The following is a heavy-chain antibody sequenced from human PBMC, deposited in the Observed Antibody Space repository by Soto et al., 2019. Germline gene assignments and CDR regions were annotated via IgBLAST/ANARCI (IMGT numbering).Heavy chain of an antibody. V-gene: IGHV1-58*02. Sequence: SVKVSCKASGFTFTSSAMQWVRQARGQRLEWIGWIVVGSGNTNYAQKFQERVTITRDMSTSTAYMELSSLRSEDTAVYYCAAYRLGWSGRFDYWGQGTLVTVSS. CDR3: AAYRLGWSGRFDY. CDR1: GFTFTSSA. CDR2: IVVGSGNT. J-gene: IGHJ4*02. D-gene: IGHD6-19*01.